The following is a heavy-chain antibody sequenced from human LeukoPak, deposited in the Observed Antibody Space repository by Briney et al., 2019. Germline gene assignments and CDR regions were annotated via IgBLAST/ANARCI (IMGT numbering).Heavy chain of an antibody. V-gene: IGHV3-48*04. D-gene: IGHD1-26*01. J-gene: IGHJ4*02. CDR2: ISSSSSTI. CDR1: GFTFSSYS. CDR3: ARDSFYPKDKWERHY. Sequence: RSGGSLRLSCAASGFTFSSYSMNWVRQAPGKGLEWVSYISSSSSTIYYADSVKGRFTISRDNAKNSLYLQMNSLRAEDTAVYYCARDSFYPKDKWERHYWGQGTLVTVSS.